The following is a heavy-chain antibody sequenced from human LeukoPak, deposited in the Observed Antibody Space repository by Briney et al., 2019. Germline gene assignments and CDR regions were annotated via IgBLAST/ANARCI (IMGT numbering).Heavy chain of an antibody. CDR2: IYYSGST. CDR1: GGFISSYY. D-gene: IGHD3-10*01. J-gene: IGHJ6*02. Sequence: SETLSLTCTVSGGFISSYYWSWIRQPPGKGLEWIGYIYYSGSTNYNPSLKSRVTISVDTSKNQFSLKLSSVTAADTAVYYCARGGFRHYYYYGMDVWGQGTTVTVSS. V-gene: IGHV4-59*01. CDR3: ARGGFRHYYYYGMDV.